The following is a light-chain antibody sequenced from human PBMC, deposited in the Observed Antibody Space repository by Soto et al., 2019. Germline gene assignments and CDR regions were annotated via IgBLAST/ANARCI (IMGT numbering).Light chain of an antibody. CDR2: MTS. Sequence: DIPMNQSPSTLSASVGDRVIITCRASQSLNSWLAWYQQKPGKAPNLLIYMTSILESGVPSRFSGSGSGTELTLTISSLQPDDFATYYCKQYDSYAIFTFGPGTKVDIK. V-gene: IGKV1-5*03. CDR3: KQYDSYAIFT. J-gene: IGKJ3*01. CDR1: QSLNSW.